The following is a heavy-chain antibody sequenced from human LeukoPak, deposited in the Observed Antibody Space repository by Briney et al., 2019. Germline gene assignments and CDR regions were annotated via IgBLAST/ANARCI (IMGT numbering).Heavy chain of an antibody. Sequence: GGSLRLSCAASGFTFSSYWMSWVRQAPGKGLEGVANIKQDGSEKYYVDSVKGRFTISRDNAKNSLYLQMNSLRAEDTAVYYCARDRSYYDSSGYYPFDYWGQGTLVTVSS. D-gene: IGHD3-22*01. J-gene: IGHJ4*02. V-gene: IGHV3-7*01. CDR2: IKQDGSEK. CDR3: ARDRSYYDSSGYYPFDY. CDR1: GFTFSSYW.